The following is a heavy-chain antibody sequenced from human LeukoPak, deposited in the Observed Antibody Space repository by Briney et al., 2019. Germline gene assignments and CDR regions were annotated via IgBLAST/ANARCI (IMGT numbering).Heavy chain of an antibody. CDR2: IYYSGST. V-gene: IGHV4-31*03. CDR1: GGSISSGGYY. D-gene: IGHD2-15*01. J-gene: IGHJ3*02. CDR3: ASRRISGLDAFDI. Sequence: PSETLSLTCTVSGGSISSGGYYWSWIRQHPGKGLEWIGYIYYSGSTYYNPSLKSRVTISVDTSKNQFSLKLSSVTAADTAVYYCASRRISGLDAFDIWGQGTMVTVSS.